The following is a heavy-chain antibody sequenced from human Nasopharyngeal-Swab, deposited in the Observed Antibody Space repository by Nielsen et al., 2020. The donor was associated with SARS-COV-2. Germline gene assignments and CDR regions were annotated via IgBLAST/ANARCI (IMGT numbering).Heavy chain of an antibody. CDR1: GFSLSHTRMG. Sequence: SGPTLVQPTEPLTLTCTVSGFSLSHTRMGVSWIRQPPGKALEWLAHIFSNDEKLYSTSLNSRLTISKDTSKSQVVLTMTNMDPVDTATYYCARCREYCSSTTCYVNWFDPWGQGTQVTVSS. CDR2: IFSNDEK. J-gene: IGHJ5*02. V-gene: IGHV2-26*01. D-gene: IGHD2-2*01. CDR3: ARCREYCSSTTCYVNWFDP.